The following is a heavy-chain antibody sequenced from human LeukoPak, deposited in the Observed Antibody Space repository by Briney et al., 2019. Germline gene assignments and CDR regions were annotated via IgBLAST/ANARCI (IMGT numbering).Heavy chain of an antibody. J-gene: IGHJ4*02. CDR3: ARRVRGDGYNFYY. D-gene: IGHD5-24*01. CDR1: GGSISSYY. Sequence: PSETLSLTCTVSGGSISSYYWSWIRQPPGKGLEWIGYIYYSGSTNYNPSLKSRVTISVDTSKNQFSLKLSSVTAADTAVYYCARRVRGDGYNFYYWGQGTLVTVSS. V-gene: IGHV4-59*01. CDR2: IYYSGST.